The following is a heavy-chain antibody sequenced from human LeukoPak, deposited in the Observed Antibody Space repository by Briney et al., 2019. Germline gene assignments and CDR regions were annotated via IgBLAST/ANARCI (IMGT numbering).Heavy chain of an antibody. CDR2: IYYSGST. J-gene: IGHJ3*01. CDR3: SRGPWSTGDAFGV. CDR1: GGSISTYY. Sequence: SETLSLTCTVSGGSISTYYWSWIRQPPGKGLEWIGYIYYSGSTNYNPSLKNRVTISLDTSKNRFSLKLNSMTAADTAVYYCSRGPWSTGDAFGVWGQGTMVSVSS. V-gene: IGHV4-59*01. D-gene: IGHD1-14*01.